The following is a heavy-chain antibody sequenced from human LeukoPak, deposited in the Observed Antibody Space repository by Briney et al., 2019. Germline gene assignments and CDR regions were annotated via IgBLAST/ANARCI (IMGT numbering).Heavy chain of an antibody. CDR1: GGSISSYY. D-gene: IGHD6-19*01. V-gene: IGHV4-59*01. CDR2: IYYSGST. CDR3: ARGGIAVAVSFDY. J-gene: IGHJ4*02. Sequence: SKTLSLTCTVSGGSISSYYWSWIRQPPGKGLEWIWYIYYSGSTNYNPSLKSRVTISVDTSKNQFSLKLSSVTAADTAVYYCARGGIAVAVSFDYWGQGTLVTVSS.